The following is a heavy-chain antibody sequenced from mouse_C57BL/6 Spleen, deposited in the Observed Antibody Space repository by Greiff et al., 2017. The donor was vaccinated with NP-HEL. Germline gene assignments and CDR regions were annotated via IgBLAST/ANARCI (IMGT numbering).Heavy chain of an antibody. J-gene: IGHJ4*01. V-gene: IGHV1-52*01. CDR2: IDPSDSET. CDR3: ASGKAPSYAMDY. Sequence: QVQLQQPGAELVRPGSSVKLSCKASGYTFTSYWMHWVKQRPIQGLEWIGNIDPSDSETHYNQKFKDKATLTVDKSSTTAYMQLSSLTSEDSAVYYCASGKAPSYAMDYWGQGTSVTVAS. CDR1: GYTFTSYW.